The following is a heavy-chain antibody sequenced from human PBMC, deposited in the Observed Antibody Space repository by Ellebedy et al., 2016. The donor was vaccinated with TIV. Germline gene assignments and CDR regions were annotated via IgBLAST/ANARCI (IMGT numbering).Heavy chain of an antibody. CDR3: VLGYYYDSSGFSPRGTTTALDY. CDR1: GFTFSSYA. J-gene: IGHJ4*02. D-gene: IGHD3-22*01. V-gene: IGHV3-64D*06. CDR2: ISSNGGST. Sequence: PGGSLRLSCSASGFTFSSYAMHWVRQAPGKGLEYVSAISSNGGSTYYADSVKGRFTISRDNSKNTLYLQMSSLRAEDTAVYYCVLGYYYDSSGFSPRGTTTALDYWGQGTLVTVSS.